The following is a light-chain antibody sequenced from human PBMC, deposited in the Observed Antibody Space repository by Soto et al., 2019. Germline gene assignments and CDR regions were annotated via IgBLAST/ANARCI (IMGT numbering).Light chain of an antibody. V-gene: IGLV1-40*01. CDR3: QSYDSTLSGSRV. CDR1: SSNIASRS. J-gene: IGLJ2*01. Sequence: QAVLTQPPSASATPGQRVTISCSGSSSNIASRSVYWYQQLPGTAPKLLIYGDSNRPSGVPDRFSGSKSGTSASLAITGLQAEDEADYYCQSYDSTLSGSRVFGGGTQLTVL. CDR2: GDS.